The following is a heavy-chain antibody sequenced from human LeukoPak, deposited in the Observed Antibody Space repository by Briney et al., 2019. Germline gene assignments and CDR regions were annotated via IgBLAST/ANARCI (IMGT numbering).Heavy chain of an antibody. CDR2: ISAYNGNT. J-gene: IGHJ5*02. V-gene: IGHV1-18*01. CDR1: GYTFTSYG. D-gene: IGHD4-17*01. CDR3: ASSYGDYGDNWFDP. Sequence: ASVKVSCKASGYTFTSYGISWVRQAPGQGLEWMGWISAYNGNTNYAQKLQGRVTMTTDTSTSTAYMELRSLRSEDTAVYYCASSYGDYGDNWFDPWGQGTLVTVSS.